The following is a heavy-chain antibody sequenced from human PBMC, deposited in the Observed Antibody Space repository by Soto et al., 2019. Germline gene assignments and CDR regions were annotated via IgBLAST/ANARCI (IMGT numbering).Heavy chain of an antibody. D-gene: IGHD2-2*01. J-gene: IGHJ6*02. CDR3: AREPKDIVVVQAWPGSYGMDV. CDR1: GFTFSSYW. Sequence: GGSLSLSCAASGFTFSSYWMSWVRQAPGKGLEWVANIKQDGSEKYYVDSVKGRFTISRDNAKNSLYLQMNSLRAEDTAVYYCAREPKDIVVVQAWPGSYGMDVWGQGTTVTVSS. V-gene: IGHV3-7*01. CDR2: IKQDGSEK.